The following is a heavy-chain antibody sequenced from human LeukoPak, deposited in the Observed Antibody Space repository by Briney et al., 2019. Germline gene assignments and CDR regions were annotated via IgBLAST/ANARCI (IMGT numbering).Heavy chain of an antibody. V-gene: IGHV4-59*01. CDR2: IYYSGST. Sequence: PSETLSLTCTVSGGSISSYYWSWIRQPPGKGLEWIGYIYYSGSTNYNPSLKSRVTISVDTSKNQFSLKLSSVTAADTAVYYCARAAPWGGDYYYVDVWGKGTTVTVSS. CDR3: ARAAPWGGDYYYVDV. J-gene: IGHJ6*03. CDR1: GGSISSYY. D-gene: IGHD3-16*01.